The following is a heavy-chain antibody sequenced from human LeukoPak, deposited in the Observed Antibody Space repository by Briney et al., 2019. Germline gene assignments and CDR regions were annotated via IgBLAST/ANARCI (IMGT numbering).Heavy chain of an antibody. CDR1: GYTFTGYY. Sequence: ASVKVSCKASGYTFTGYYMHWVRQAPGQGLEWMGRINPNSGSTNYVQRFQGRVTMTRDTSISTAYMELSRLRSDDTAVYYCARTYYDFWSGYFTQLNWFDPWGQGTLVTVSS. V-gene: IGHV1-2*06. CDR2: INPNSGST. D-gene: IGHD3-3*01. CDR3: ARTYYDFWSGYFTQLNWFDP. J-gene: IGHJ5*02.